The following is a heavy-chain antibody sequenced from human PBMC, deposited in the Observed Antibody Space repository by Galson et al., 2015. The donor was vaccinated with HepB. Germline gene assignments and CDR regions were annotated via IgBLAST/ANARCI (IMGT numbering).Heavy chain of an antibody. J-gene: IGHJ4*02. CDR3: ARDQAAAGPYYFDY. D-gene: IGHD6-13*01. V-gene: IGHV3-30-3*01. CDR1: GFTFSSYA. Sequence: SLRLSCAASGFTFSSYAMHWVRQAPGKGLEWVAVISYDGSNKYYADSVKGRFTISRDNSKNTLYLQMNSLRAEDTAVYYCARDQAAAGPYYFDYWGQGTLVTVSS. CDR2: ISYDGSNK.